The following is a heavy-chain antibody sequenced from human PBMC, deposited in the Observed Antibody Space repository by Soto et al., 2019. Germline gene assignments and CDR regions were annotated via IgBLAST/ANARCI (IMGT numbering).Heavy chain of an antibody. CDR2: INPSDGTT. CDR3: ETSLQLRKGWAFDY. CDR1: GYTITTYF. D-gene: IGHD1-7*01. V-gene: IGHV1-46*01. Sequence: QVQLVQSGAEVKKPGASVKVSCKASGYTITTYFMQWVRQAPGQGLEWVGIINPSDGTTSYAQKFQGRVTMTRDTSTNTVYMDLSSLRSEDTAVYYWETSLQLRKGWAFDYWGQGTLVTVSS. J-gene: IGHJ4*02.